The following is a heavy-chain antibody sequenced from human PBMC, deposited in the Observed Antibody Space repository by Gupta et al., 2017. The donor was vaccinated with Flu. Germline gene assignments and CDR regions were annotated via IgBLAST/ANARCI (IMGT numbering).Heavy chain of an antibody. Sequence: QVQLVQSGAEVKKPGSSVKVSCKASGGTFSSYAISWVRQAPGQGLEWMGGIIPIFGTANYAQKFQGRVTITADESTSTAYMELSSLRSEDTAVYYCARDPDDFWSGYRDPGRDYWGQGTLVTVSS. J-gene: IGHJ4*02. CDR1: GGTFSSYA. D-gene: IGHD3-3*01. CDR2: IIPIFGTA. CDR3: ARDPDDFWSGYRDPGRDY. V-gene: IGHV1-69*01.